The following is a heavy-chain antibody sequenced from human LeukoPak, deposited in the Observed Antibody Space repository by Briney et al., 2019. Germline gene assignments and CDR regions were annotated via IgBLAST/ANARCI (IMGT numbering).Heavy chain of an antibody. V-gene: IGHV3-11*01. Sequence: GGSLRLSCTASGFHFSDYYMSWIRQAPGKGLEWVSYISDRGDTIHYADSVKGRFTISRDNANNSVSLQMNSLRPEDTAVYYCARLKAGNWGPGTLVAVSS. CDR3: ARLKAGN. CDR2: ISDRGDTI. CDR1: GFHFSDYY. J-gene: IGHJ4*02.